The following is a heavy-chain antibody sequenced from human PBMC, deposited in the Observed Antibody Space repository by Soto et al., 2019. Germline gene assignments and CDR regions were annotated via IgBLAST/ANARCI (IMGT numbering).Heavy chain of an antibody. CDR2: IYYSGST. D-gene: IGHD3-10*01. Sequence: PSETLSLTCTVSGGSISSSSYYWGWIRQPPGKGLEWIGSIYYSGSTYYNPSLKSRVTISVDTSKNQFSLKLSSVTAADTAVYYCARNEGVLLWFGEEPYYYLDGWGKGTTVTVSS. V-gene: IGHV4-39*01. J-gene: IGHJ6*03. CDR1: GGSISSSSYY. CDR3: ARNEGVLLWFGEEPYYYLDG.